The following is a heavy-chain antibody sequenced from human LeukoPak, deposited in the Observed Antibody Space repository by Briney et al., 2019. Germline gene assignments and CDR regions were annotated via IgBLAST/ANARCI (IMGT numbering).Heavy chain of an antibody. CDR3: ARSDYGGNDY. V-gene: IGHV3-30-3*01. J-gene: IGHJ4*02. CDR2: ISYDGSNK. Sequence: GGSLRLSCAASGFTFSSYAMPWVRQAPGKGLEWVAVISYDGSNKYYADSVKGRFTISRDNSKNTLYLQMNSLRAEDTAVYYCARSDYGGNDYWGQGTLVTVSS. D-gene: IGHD4-23*01. CDR1: GFTFSSYA.